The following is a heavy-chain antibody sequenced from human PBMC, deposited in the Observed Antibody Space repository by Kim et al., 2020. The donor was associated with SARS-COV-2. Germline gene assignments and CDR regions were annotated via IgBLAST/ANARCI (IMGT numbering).Heavy chain of an antibody. CDR2: IYYSGTT. D-gene: IGHD2-21*01. CDR1: LGSISSSAYY. Sequence: SETLSLTCTVSLGSISSSAYYWGWIRQAPGKGLEWIGSIYYSGTTYYNPSLKSRVTISVDTSKNQFSLKLSSVTATDTAVYFCASDSLDSDAFDFWGPGTMVTVS. J-gene: IGHJ3*01. CDR3: ASDSLDSDAFDF. V-gene: IGHV4-39*01.